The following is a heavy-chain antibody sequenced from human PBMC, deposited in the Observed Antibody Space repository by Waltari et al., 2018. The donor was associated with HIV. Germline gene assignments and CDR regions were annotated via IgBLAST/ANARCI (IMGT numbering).Heavy chain of an antibody. CDR2: ISAHTGNT. CDR3: ARGWHYYDTSGYYSYFDY. CDR1: GYTFTSYG. V-gene: IGHV1-18*01. D-gene: IGHD3-22*01. J-gene: IGHJ4*02. Sequence: QVQLVQSGAEVKKPGASVKVSCKASGYTFTSYGIGWGRQAPGQGLEWMGWISAHTGNTKYEQKFQGGVTLTTDTSTSTAYMELRSLRSDDTAVYYCARGWHYYDTSGYYSYFDYWGQGTLVTVSS.